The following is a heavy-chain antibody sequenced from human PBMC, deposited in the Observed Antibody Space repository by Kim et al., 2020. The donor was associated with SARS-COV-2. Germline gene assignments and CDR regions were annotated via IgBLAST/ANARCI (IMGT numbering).Heavy chain of an antibody. CDR1: GFIFSDYE. CDR3: ARLAQLAFDY. CDR2: ISSSGRTV. V-gene: IGHV3-48*03. Sequence: GGSLRLSCAASGFIFSDYEMNWVRQAPGKGLEWLAYISSSGRTVYYADSVQGRFTISRDNAKNSLYLQMNSLRVEDTAIYYCARLAQLAFDYWGQGALAT. D-gene: IGHD1-1*01. J-gene: IGHJ4*02.